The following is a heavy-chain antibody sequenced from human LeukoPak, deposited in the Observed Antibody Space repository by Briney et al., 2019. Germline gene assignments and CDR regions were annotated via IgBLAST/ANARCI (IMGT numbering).Heavy chain of an antibody. CDR1: GVSISSYY. Sequence: SETLSLTCTVSGVSISSYYWSWIRQPPGKGLEWIGEINHSGSTNYNPSLKSRVTISVDTSKNQFSLKLSSVTAADTVVYYCATDYGSGSYPPSFDYWGQGTLVTVSS. CDR2: INHSGST. J-gene: IGHJ4*02. D-gene: IGHD3-10*01. V-gene: IGHV4-34*01. CDR3: ATDYGSGSYPPSFDY.